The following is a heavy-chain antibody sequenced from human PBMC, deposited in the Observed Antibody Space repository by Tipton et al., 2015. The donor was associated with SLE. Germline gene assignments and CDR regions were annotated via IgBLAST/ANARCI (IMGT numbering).Heavy chain of an antibody. Sequence: TLSLTCTVSGGSVSSGSYYWAWIRQPPGKGPEWIGTIYYSGRTYYYPSLKSRITISVDTSKNQFSLEVRSVTAADTAVYYCVRLRSKVLIDYWGQGTLVTVFS. J-gene: IGHJ4*02. V-gene: IGHV4-39*07. CDR3: VRLRSKVLIDY. CDR1: GGSVSSGSYY. D-gene: IGHD2-8*01. CDR2: IYYSGRT.